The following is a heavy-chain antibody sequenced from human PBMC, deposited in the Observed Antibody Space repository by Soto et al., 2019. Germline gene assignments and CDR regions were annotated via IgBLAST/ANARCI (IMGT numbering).Heavy chain of an antibody. D-gene: IGHD1-26*01. CDR3: TTDSGMSPYSFDY. J-gene: IGHJ4*02. Sequence: PGGSLRLSCATSGFTFSKACVGWVRQAPGKGLEWVGRIMSKTDGGTTDYAAPVKGRFTISRDDSKSTLYLQMNSLKTEDTAFYYCTTDSGMSPYSFDYWGQGTLVTVSS. CDR2: IMSKTDGGTT. CDR1: GFTFSKAC. V-gene: IGHV3-15*01.